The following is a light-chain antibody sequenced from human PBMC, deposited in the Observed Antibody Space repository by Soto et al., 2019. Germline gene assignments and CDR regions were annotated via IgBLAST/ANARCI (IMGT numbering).Light chain of an antibody. V-gene: IGKV1-17*01. CDR2: LAS. Sequence: DIQMTQSPSSLSASVGDRVTITCRASQGIRSDLGWYQQRQGKXPKXXIYLASNLQSGVPSRFSVSGSGTEFTITINSLQPEDAGTYDGLQHITYPPTFGRGTKVDIK. J-gene: IGKJ1*01. CDR3: LQHITYPPT. CDR1: QGIRSD.